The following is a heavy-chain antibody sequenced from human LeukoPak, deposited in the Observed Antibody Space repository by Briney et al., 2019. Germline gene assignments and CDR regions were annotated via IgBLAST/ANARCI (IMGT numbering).Heavy chain of an antibody. CDR2: INPNTGDT. Sequence: ASVKVSCKASGYTFTSYAMHWVRQAPGQGLEWMGWINPNTGDTKYAQKFQGRVSMTRDTSISTAYMDLSRLTSDDTAVYFCARDAYGDNFYFDYWGQGTLVTVSS. J-gene: IGHJ4*02. D-gene: IGHD4-17*01. V-gene: IGHV1-2*02. CDR3: ARDAYGDNFYFDY. CDR1: GYTFTSYA.